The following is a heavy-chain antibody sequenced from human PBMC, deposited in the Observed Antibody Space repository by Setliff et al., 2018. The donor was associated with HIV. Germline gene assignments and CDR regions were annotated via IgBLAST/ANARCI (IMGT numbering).Heavy chain of an antibody. V-gene: IGHV4-34*01. J-gene: IGHJ4*02. CDR1: GGSFSGYH. CDR2: INHSGST. CDR3: ECYNSDDGYFDN. Sequence: PSETLSLTCAVYGGSFSGYHWNWIRQPPGKGLEWIGEINHSGSTNYNPSLKSRVTVSVDTSKNQFSLKLSSVTAADTAVYYCECYNSDDGYFDNWGQGALVTVSS. D-gene: IGHD2-8*01.